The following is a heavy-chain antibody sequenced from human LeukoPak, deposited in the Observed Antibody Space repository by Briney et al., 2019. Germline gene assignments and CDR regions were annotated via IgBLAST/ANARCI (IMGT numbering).Heavy chain of an antibody. Sequence: ASVRVSCKASGGTFSSYAISWVRQASGQGLEWMGGIIPIFGTANYAQKFQGRVTITADESTSTAYMELSSLRSEDTAVYYCARAQAYCGGDCHGDAFDIWGQGTMVTVSS. D-gene: IGHD2-21*02. V-gene: IGHV1-69*13. CDR3: ARAQAYCGGDCHGDAFDI. CDR2: IIPIFGTA. CDR1: GGTFSSYA. J-gene: IGHJ3*02.